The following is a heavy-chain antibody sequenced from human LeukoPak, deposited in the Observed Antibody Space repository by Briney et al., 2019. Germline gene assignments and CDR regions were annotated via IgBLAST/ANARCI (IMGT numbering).Heavy chain of an antibody. J-gene: IGHJ4*02. CDR3: ASGMLYGDYPEGFDY. CDR1: GGSISSGDYY. V-gene: IGHV4-30-4*01. CDR2: IYYSGST. Sequence: PSQTLSLTCTVSGGSISSGDYYWSWIRQPPGKGLEWIGYIYYSGSTYYNPSLKSRVTISVDTSKNQFSLKLSSVTAADTAVYYCASGMLYGDYPEGFDYWGQGTLVTVSS. D-gene: IGHD4-17*01.